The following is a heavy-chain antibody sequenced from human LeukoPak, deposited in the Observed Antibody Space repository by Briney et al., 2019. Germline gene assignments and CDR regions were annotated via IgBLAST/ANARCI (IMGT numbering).Heavy chain of an antibody. D-gene: IGHD3-16*01. J-gene: IGHJ5*02. Sequence: GGSLRLSCAASGFTFSSHGMNWVRQAPGKGLEWVSGSGSGGNTYYADSVKGRFTISRDNSKNTLYLQMNSLRAEDTAVYYCAKDDNYIRFSSWRQGTLVTVSS. CDR1: GFTFSSHG. CDR3: AKDDNYIRFSS. CDR2: SGSGGNT. V-gene: IGHV3-23*01.